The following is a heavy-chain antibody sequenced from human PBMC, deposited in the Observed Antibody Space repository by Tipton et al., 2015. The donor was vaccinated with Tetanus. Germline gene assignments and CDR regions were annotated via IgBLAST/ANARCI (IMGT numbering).Heavy chain of an antibody. CDR3: AKDPQYSSGWYDY. D-gene: IGHD6-19*01. V-gene: IGHV3-23*01. CDR2: ISGSGGST. Sequence: SLRLSCAASGFTFSSYAMSWVRQAPGKGLEWVSAISGSGGSTYYADSVKGRFTISRDNSKNTLYLQMNSLRAEDTAVYYCAKDPQYSSGWYDYWGQGTLVTVSS. J-gene: IGHJ4*02. CDR1: GFTFSSYA.